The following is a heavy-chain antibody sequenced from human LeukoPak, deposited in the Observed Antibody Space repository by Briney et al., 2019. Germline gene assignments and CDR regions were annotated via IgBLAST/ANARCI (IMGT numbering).Heavy chain of an antibody. D-gene: IGHD1-1*01. J-gene: IGHJ5*02. CDR2: IYYSGST. CDR1: GGSISSYY. CDR3: ATRRREDDWSDSGNWFDP. Sequence: PSETLSLTCTVSGGSISSYYWNWIRQPPGKGLEWIGYIYYSGSTTYNPSLRSRVTISVDTSKNQFSLKLSSVTAADTAVYYCATRRREDDWSDSGNWFDPWGQGTLVTVSS. V-gene: IGHV4-59*01.